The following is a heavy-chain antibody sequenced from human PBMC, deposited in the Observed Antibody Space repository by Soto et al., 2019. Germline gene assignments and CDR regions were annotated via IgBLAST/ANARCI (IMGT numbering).Heavy chain of an antibody. CDR3: ARGPGIAAAGVALYYYGMDV. CDR2: INHSGST. CDR1: GGSFSGYY. J-gene: IGHJ6*02. V-gene: IGHV4-34*01. Sequence: SETLSLTCAVYGGSFSGYYWSWIRQPPGKGLEWIGEINHSGSTNYNPSPKSRVTISVDTSKNQFSLKLSSVTAADTAVYYCARGPGIAAAGVALYYYGMDVWGQGTTVTVSS. D-gene: IGHD6-13*01.